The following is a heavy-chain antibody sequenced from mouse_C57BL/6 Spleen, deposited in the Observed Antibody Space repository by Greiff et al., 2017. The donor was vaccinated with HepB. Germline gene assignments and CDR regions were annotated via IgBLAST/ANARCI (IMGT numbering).Heavy chain of an antibody. Sequence: EVQGVESGGGLVQPGGSLKLSCAASGFTFSDYGMAWVRQAPRKGPEWVAFISNLAYSIYYADTVTGRFTISRENAKNTLYLEMSSLRSEDTAMYYCARAGDGYSYYAMDYWGQGTSVTVSS. CDR1: GFTFSDYG. D-gene: IGHD2-3*01. CDR2: ISNLAYSI. V-gene: IGHV5-15*01. CDR3: ARAGDGYSYYAMDY. J-gene: IGHJ4*01.